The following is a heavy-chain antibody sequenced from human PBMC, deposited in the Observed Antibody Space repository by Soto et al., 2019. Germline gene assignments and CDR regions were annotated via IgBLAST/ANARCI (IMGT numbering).Heavy chain of an antibody. J-gene: IGHJ4*02. CDR3: ARDYKFSERVYSYGVGMVDLDY. V-gene: IGHV1-18*04. CDR1: GYTFTSYG. D-gene: IGHD5-18*01. CDR2: ISAYNGNT. Sequence: ASVKVSCKASGYTFTSYGISWVRQAPGQGLEWMGWISAYNGNTNYAQKLQGRVTMTTDTSTSTAYMELRSLRSDDTAVYYCARDYKFSERVYSYGVGMVDLDYWGQGTLVTVSS.